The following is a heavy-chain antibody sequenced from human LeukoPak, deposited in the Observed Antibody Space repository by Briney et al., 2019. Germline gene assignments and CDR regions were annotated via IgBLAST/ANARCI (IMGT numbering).Heavy chain of an antibody. D-gene: IGHD4-23*01. J-gene: IGHJ4*02. CDR3: ARKASYGGIDY. Sequence: PSETLSLTCTVSGGSISSYFWSWIRQTPGKGLEWIGYIYSSGSSSYNPSLKSRVTASVDTSKNQFSLKLSSVTAADTAVYYCARKASYGGIDYWGQGTLVTVSS. CDR2: IYSSGSS. CDR1: GGSISSYF. V-gene: IGHV4-59*01.